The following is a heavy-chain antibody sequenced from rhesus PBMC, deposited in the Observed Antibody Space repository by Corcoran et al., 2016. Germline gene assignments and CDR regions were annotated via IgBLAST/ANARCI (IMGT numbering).Heavy chain of an antibody. J-gene: IGHJ6*01. CDR3: TPYSNYGLDS. Sequence: EVQLVESGGALAQPGGSLRLSCAASGFTFSDHYMYWVRQAPGKGREWVGFIRRKAYGGTVEYAAAVKGIFTISRDDSKSIAYLQMSSLKTEATAVYYCTPYSNYGLDSWGQGVVVTVSS. V-gene: IGHV3-6*01. CDR1: GFTFSDHY. D-gene: IGHD4-23*01. CDR2: IRRKAYGGTV.